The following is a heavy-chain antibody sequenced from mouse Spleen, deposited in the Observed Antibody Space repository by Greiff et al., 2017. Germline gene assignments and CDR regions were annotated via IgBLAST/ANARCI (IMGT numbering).Heavy chain of an antibody. CDR2: IWRGGST. CDR3: AKNREVITTVVATDYYAMDY. V-gene: IGHV2-5*01. Sequence: VQLQQSGPGLVQPSQSLSITCTVSGFSLTSYGVHWVRQSPGKGLEWLGVIWRGGSTDYNAAFMSRLSITKDNSKSQVFFKMNSLQADDTAIYYCAKNREVITTVVATDYYAMDYWGQGTSVTVSS. D-gene: IGHD1-1*01. J-gene: IGHJ4*01. CDR1: GFSLTSYG.